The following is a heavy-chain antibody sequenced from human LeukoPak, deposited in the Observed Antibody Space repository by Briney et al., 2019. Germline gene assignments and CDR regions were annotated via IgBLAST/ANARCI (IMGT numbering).Heavy chain of an antibody. J-gene: IGHJ4*02. CDR3: AKDARRDGYSYDY. V-gene: IGHV3-23*01. Sequence: GGSLRLSCAASGFTFNNYAMSWVRQAPGKGLEWVSAISASGGTTYYADSVKGRFTISRDNSENTLYLQMNSLRAEDTAVYYCAKDARRDGYSYDYWGQGTLVTVSS. CDR2: ISASGGTT. CDR1: GFTFNNYA. D-gene: IGHD5-24*01.